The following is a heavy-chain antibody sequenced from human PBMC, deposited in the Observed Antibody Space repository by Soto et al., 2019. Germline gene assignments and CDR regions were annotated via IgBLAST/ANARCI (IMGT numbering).Heavy chain of an antibody. D-gene: IGHD4-17*01. J-gene: IGHJ4*02. CDR1: GGSVSSGSYY. CDR2: IYYRGST. V-gene: IGHV4-61*01. CDR3: AKGLDYVGFDY. Sequence: SETLSLTRTVSGGSVSSGSYYWSWIQQPPGKGLEWIGYIYYRGSTNYNPSLKSRVTISLDTSKNQFALKLSSVTAADTAVYYCAKGLDYVGFDYWGQGTLVTFSS.